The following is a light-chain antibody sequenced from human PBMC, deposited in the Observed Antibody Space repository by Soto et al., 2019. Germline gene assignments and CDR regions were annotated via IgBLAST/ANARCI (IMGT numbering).Light chain of an antibody. Sequence: QSALTQPPSASGSPGQSVTISCTGTSSDVGAYNYVSWYQQHPGKAPELMIYDVTKRPSGVPDRFSGSKSGNTASLTVSGLQAEDEADYYCISYAGSSIWVFGGGTKLTVL. J-gene: IGLJ3*02. CDR2: DVT. CDR3: ISYAGSSIWV. V-gene: IGLV2-8*01. CDR1: SSDVGAYNY.